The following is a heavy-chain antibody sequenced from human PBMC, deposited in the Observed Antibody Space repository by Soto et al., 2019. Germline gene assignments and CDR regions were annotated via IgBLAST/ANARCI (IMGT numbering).Heavy chain of an antibody. D-gene: IGHD3-3*01. V-gene: IGHV3-33*01. CDR2: IWYDGSNK. Sequence: PGGSLRLSCAASGFTFSSYGMHWVRQAPGKGLEWVAVIWYDGSNKYYADSVKGRFTISRDNSKNTLYLQVNSLRAEDTAVYYCARSRSGDYDFWSGPSAPPLDYWGQGTLVTSPQ. J-gene: IGHJ4*02. CDR3: ARSRSGDYDFWSGPSAPPLDY. CDR1: GFTFSSYG.